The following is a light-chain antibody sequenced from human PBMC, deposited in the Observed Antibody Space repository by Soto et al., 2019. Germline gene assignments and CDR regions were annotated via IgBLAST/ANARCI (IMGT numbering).Light chain of an antibody. J-gene: IGLJ1*01. CDR1: SSNIRSNT. Sequence: QSVLTQPPSASGTPGQRVTISCSRSSSNIRSNTVNWYQQLPGTAPKLLIYSNDQLPSGVPDRFSGSKSGTSASLAISGLQSEDEADYYCAAWDGSLNGYVFGTGTKLTVL. CDR2: SND. V-gene: IGLV1-44*01. CDR3: AAWDGSLNGYV.